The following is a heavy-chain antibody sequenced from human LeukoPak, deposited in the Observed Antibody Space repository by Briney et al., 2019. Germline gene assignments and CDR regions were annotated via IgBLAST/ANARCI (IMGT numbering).Heavy chain of an antibody. CDR1: GGSISSSNW. J-gene: IGHJ4*02. D-gene: IGHD3-10*01. V-gene: IGHV4-4*02. CDR3: ARLNMVRGVLNKDY. Sequence: TSETLSLTCAVSGGSISSSNWWSWVRQPPGKGLEWIGEIYHSGITNYNPSLKSRVTISVDKSKNQFSLKLSSVTAADTAVYYCARLNMVRGVLNKDYWGQGTLVTVSS. CDR2: IYHSGIT.